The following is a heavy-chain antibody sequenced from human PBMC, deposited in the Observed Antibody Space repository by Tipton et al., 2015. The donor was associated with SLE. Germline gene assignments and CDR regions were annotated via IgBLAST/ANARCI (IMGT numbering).Heavy chain of an antibody. V-gene: IGHV4-4*07. CDR1: GGSISSYY. J-gene: IGHJ3*02. CDR2: IYTSGST. D-gene: IGHD3-22*01. Sequence: TLSLTCTVSGGSISSYYWSWIRQPAGKGLEWIGRIYTSGSTNYNPSLKSRVTMSVDTSKNQFSLKLSSVTAADTAVYYCARGLGSYYDKTPDAFDIWGQGTMVTVSS. CDR3: ARGLGSYYDKTPDAFDI.